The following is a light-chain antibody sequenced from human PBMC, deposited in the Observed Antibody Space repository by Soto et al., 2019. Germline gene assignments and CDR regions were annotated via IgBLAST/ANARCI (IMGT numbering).Light chain of an antibody. CDR1: SSDVGGYNY. CDR2: EVS. CDR3: SSYAGRV. V-gene: IGLV2-8*01. Sequence: QSVLTQPPSASGSPGQSVTISCTGTSSDVGGYNYVSWYQQHPGKAPKLMIYEVSKRPSGVPDRFSGSKSGNTASLTVSGLQAEDEADYYCSSYAGRVFGTWTQLTVL. J-gene: IGLJ1*01.